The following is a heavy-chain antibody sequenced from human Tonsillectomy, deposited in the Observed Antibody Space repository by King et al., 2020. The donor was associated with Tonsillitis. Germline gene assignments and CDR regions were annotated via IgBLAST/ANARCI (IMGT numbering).Heavy chain of an antibody. J-gene: IGHJ6*02. CDR2: VIPHSGTA. CDR3: ASFASAALTNRGGLDG. V-gene: IGHV1-69*01. Sequence: QLVQSGAEVKKPGSSVKVSCQASGGSFSNFAISWVREAPGQGLEWMGGVIPHSGTATYSQKFQGRVTMTADSSTRTVYMELNSLTSEDTAVYFCASFASAALTNRGGLDGWGQGTTVTVSS. CDR1: GGSFSNFA.